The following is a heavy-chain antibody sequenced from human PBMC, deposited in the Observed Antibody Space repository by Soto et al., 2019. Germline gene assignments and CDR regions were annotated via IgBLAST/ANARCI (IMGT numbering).Heavy chain of an antibody. V-gene: IGHV4-4*02. Sequence: SETLSLSCAVSGGSITSNNWWSWVRQPPGKGLEWIGEIYHSGSINYNPSLNSRVTISVDKSKNHFSLSLISVTAADTAVYYCARADRGYSYFDYWGQGTLVTVSS. CDR1: GGSITSNNW. J-gene: IGHJ4*02. CDR3: ARADRGYSYFDY. CDR2: IYHSGSI. D-gene: IGHD5-18*01.